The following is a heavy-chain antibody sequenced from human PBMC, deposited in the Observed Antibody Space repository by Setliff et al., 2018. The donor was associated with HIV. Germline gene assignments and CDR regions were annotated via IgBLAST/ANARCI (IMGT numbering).Heavy chain of an antibody. V-gene: IGHV4-31*03. D-gene: IGHD3-3*01. J-gene: IGHJ5*02. CDR2: IYYSGST. CDR1: GGSISSGDYY. Sequence: PSETLSLTCTVSGGSISSGDYYWSWIRQHPGKGLEWIGYIYYSGSTYYNPSLKSRVTISVDTSKNQFSLKLSSVTAADTAVYYCARDGPRTYYNFWSGYDLDPWGQGTLVTVSS. CDR3: ARDGPRTYYNFWSGYDLDP.